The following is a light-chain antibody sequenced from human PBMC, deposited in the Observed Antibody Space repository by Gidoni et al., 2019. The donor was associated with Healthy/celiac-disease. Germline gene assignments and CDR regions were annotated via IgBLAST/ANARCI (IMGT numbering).Light chain of an antibody. CDR2: GAS. CDR1: QSVSSN. CDR3: QQYNNWLT. V-gene: IGKV3-15*01. Sequence: EIVMTQSPATLSVSTGERANLSCRASQSVSSNLAWYQQKPGQAPRLLIYGASTRATGIPARFSGSGSGTEFTLTISSLQSEDFAVYYCQQYNNWLTFGGGTKVEIK. J-gene: IGKJ4*01.